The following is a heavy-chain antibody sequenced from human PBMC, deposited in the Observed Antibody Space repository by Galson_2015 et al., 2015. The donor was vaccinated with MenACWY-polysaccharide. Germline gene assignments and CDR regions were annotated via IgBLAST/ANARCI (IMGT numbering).Heavy chain of an antibody. CDR3: ARDRVDVEVIDAHTMFDN. D-gene: IGHD5-12*01. Sequence: SLRLSCAASGFTFETYAMNWVRQAPGKGLEWVSIISGSGDETYYADSVRGRFTISRDNAKNTLYLEMNSLRVEDTAVYFCARDRVDVEVIDAHTMFDNWGQGVLVTVSS. J-gene: IGHJ4*02. CDR2: ISGSGDET. CDR1: GFTFETYA. V-gene: IGHV3-23*01.